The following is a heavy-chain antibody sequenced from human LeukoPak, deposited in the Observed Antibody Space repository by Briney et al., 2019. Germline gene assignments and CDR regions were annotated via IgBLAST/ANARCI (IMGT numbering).Heavy chain of an antibody. J-gene: IGHJ3*02. D-gene: IGHD3-3*01. CDR2: IYNRGNT. V-gene: IGHV4-59*11. CDR1: GGSISSQY. Sequence: SETLSLTCTVSGGSISSQYWTWIRQPPGKGPEWIAYIYNRGNTNYNPSLSSRVTISIDTSKNQFSLKLSSVTAADTAVYYCARWGDGSGSYRGFDIWGQGTMVTVSS. CDR3: ARWGDGSGSYRGFDI.